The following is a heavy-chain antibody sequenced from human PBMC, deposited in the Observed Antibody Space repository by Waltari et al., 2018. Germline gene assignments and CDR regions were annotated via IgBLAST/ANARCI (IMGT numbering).Heavy chain of an antibody. CDR1: GFTVSSNY. D-gene: IGHD3-3*01. CDR3: ASSRLKENFGVVIIQAYYYYGMDV. J-gene: IGHJ6*02. CDR2: IYSGGST. V-gene: IGHV3-53*01. Sequence: EVQLVESGGGLIQPGGSLRLSCAASGFTVSSNYMSWVRQAPGKGLEWVSVIYSGGSTYYADSVKGRFTISRDNSKNTLYLQMNSLRAEDTAVYYCASSRLKENFGVVIIQAYYYYGMDVWGQGTTVTVSS.